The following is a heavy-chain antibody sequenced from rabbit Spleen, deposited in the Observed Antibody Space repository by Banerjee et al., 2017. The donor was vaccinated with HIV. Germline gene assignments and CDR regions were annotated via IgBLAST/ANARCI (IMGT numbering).Heavy chain of an antibody. D-gene: IGHD7-1*01. V-gene: IGHV1S40*01. CDR1: GFSFSAVYY. Sequence: QSLEESGGDLVKPGASLTLTCTASGFSFSAVYYMCWVRQAPGKGLEWIACIGAGSSGSTYYASWAKGRFTISKTSSTTVTLQMTSLTAADTATYFCARFYAGYGDFGYAAMWGPGTLVTVS. J-gene: IGHJ4*01. CDR3: ARFYAGYGDFGYAAM. CDR2: IGAGSSGST.